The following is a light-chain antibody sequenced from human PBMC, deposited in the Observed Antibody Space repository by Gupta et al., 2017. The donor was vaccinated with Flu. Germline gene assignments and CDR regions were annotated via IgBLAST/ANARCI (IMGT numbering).Light chain of an antibody. V-gene: IGLV3-19*01. CDR3: NSRDSSANHPGV. CDR2: DKN. CDR1: SLRSYS. Sequence: QTVRITSQGDSLRSYSANWYQQKPGQAPLLVIYDKNNRPPGIPDRFSGSSSGNTASLTITGAQAEDEADYFCNSRDSSANHPGVFGTGTKVTVL. J-gene: IGLJ1*01.